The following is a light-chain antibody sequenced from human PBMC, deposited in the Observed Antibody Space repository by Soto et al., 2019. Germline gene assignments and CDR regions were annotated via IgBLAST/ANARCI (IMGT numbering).Light chain of an antibody. Sequence: DIVMTQSPDSLAVSLVERATINCKSSQSVLYSSNNKDYLAWYQQKPGQTPKLLIYWASTRESGVPDRFSGSGSGTDFTLTISSLQAEDVAVSYCQQYYSTPPTFGHGTRLEIK. V-gene: IGKV4-1*01. CDR2: WAS. J-gene: IGKJ5*01. CDR3: QQYYSTPPT. CDR1: QSVLYSSNNKDY.